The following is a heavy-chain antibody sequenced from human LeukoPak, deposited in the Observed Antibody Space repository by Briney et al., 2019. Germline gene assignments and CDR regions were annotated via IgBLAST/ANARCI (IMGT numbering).Heavy chain of an antibody. V-gene: IGHV1-18*01. J-gene: IGHJ3*02. D-gene: IGHD6-13*01. CDR3: ARDRHSSSWYRGYMFAFDI. CDR1: GYTFTSYG. Sequence: ASVKVSCKASGYTFTSYGISWVRQAPGQGLEWMGWISAYNGNTNYAQKLQGRVTMTTDTSTSTAYMELRSLRSDDTAVYYCARDRHSSSWYRGYMFAFDIWGQGTMVTVSS. CDR2: ISAYNGNT.